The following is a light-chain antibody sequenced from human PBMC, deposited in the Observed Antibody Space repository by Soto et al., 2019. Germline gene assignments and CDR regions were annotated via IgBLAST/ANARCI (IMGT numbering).Light chain of an antibody. CDR3: QQYGSSLTWT. CDR2: GAS. V-gene: IGKV3-20*01. CDR1: QSVSSSY. J-gene: IGKJ1*01. Sequence: ELVLTQSPCTLSSSPGERATLSWRASQSVSSSYLAWYQQKPGQAPRLLIYGASSRATGIPDRFSGSGSGTDFTLTISRLEPEDFAVYYCQQYGSSLTWTFGQGTKVDIK.